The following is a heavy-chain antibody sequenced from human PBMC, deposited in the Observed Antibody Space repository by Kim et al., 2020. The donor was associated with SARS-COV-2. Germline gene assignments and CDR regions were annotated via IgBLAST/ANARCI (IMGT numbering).Heavy chain of an antibody. V-gene: IGHV1-69*13. CDR1: GGALSNYF. CDR2: ITPVSGTT. J-gene: IGHJ3*01. D-gene: IGHD1-20*01. Sequence: SVKVSCKASGGALSNYFISWLRQAPGQGLEWMGGITPVSGTTVYAQKFQDRVTMTADVSSNTAYMELSSLTSDDTGVFYCARESSIRDRAFDVWGQGTVVTVSS. CDR3: ARESSIRDRAFDV.